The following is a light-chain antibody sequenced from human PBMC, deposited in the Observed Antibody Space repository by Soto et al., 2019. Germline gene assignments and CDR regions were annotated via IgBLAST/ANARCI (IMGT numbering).Light chain of an antibody. Sequence: EIVMTQSPATLSVSPGEGATLSCRASQSVSSKLAWYQQKPGQAPRLLIYGASTRATGIPARFSGSGSGTEFTLIISSMPSEDYAVYYCQQYNSWLWTFGQGTKVDI. CDR2: GAS. CDR1: QSVSSK. V-gene: IGKV3-15*01. J-gene: IGKJ1*01. CDR3: QQYNSWLWT.